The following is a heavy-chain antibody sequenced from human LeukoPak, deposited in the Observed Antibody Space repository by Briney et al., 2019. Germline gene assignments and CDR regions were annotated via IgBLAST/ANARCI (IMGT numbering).Heavy chain of an antibody. CDR1: GGSISSSSYY. CDR3: ARLLYFDWPPYFDY. D-gene: IGHD3-9*01. V-gene: IGHV4-39*01. J-gene: IGHJ4*02. Sequence: PSETLSLTRTVSGGSISSSSYYWGWIRQPPGKGLEWIGIIYYSGITYYSASLKSRVTISVDTSKKQLSLKLSSVTAADTAVYYCARLLYFDWPPYFDYWGQGTLVTVSS. CDR2: IYYSGIT.